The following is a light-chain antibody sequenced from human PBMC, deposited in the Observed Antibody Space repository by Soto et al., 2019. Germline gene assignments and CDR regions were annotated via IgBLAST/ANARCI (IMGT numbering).Light chain of an antibody. CDR3: TSYASGSSHVV. Sequence: QSVLTQPASVSESPGQSITLSCTGTSSDIGGYDYVSWYQRHPGKAPKLIIYDVNNRPSGVSNRFSGSKSGNTASLTISGLQAEDEADYYCTSYASGSSHVVFGGGTKLTVL. V-gene: IGLV2-14*01. J-gene: IGLJ2*01. CDR2: DVN. CDR1: SSDIGGYDY.